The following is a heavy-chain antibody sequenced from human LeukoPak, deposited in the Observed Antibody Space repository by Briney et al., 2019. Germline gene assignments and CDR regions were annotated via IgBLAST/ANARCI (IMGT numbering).Heavy chain of an antibody. Sequence: GGSLRLSCAASESTFSKFWMLWVRQAPGEGLVWVSGINRDGSTTTYADSVKGRFTVSRDNAKNTLYLQMNSLRAEDTAVYYCARGNYYGMDVWVQGTTVTVSS. CDR2: INRDGSTT. J-gene: IGHJ6*02. D-gene: IGHD2/OR15-2a*01. CDR1: ESTFSKFW. CDR3: ARGNYYGMDV. V-gene: IGHV3-74*03.